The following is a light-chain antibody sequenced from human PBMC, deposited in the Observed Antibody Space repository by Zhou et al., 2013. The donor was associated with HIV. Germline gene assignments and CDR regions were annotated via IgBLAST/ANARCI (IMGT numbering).Light chain of an antibody. V-gene: IGKV1-27*01. J-gene: IGKJ4*01. Sequence: IQMTQSPSSLSASLGDRVTIACRASQDISDFLAWYQQKPGNVPHVLIYGASTFARPGSHLDSVGVELGQSSLSPSPVSNLKILLTYYCQQSDRTPVTFGGGTKVDIK. CDR2: GAS. CDR3: QQSDRTPVT. CDR1: QDISDF.